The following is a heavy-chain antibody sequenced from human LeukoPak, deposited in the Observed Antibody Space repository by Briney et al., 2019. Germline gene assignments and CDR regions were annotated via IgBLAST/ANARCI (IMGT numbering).Heavy chain of an antibody. V-gene: IGHV1-2*02. CDR1: GYTFTGYY. D-gene: IGHD3-9*01. CDR2: INPNSGGT. Sequence: ASVKVSCKASGYTFTGYYMHWVRQAPGQGLEWMGWINPNSGGTNYAQKFQGRVTMIRDTSISTAYMELSRLRSDDTAVYYCAREKQSLRYFDWLSISDGMDVWGQGTTVTVSS. CDR3: AREKQSLRYFDWLSISDGMDV. J-gene: IGHJ6*02.